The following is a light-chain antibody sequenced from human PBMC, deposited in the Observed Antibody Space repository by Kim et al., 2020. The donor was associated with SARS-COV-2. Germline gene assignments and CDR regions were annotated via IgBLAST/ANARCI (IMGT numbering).Light chain of an antibody. CDR2: ATS. V-gene: IGKV1-6*01. J-gene: IGKJ4*01. CDR1: QGIRND. Sequence: AIQMTQSLSSLSASVGDRVTITCRASQGIRNDLGWYQQKPGRAPNLLIYATSTLQSGVPSRFSGSGSGTDFTLTISSLQPEDVATYYCLQDYDYPLTFGGGTKVDIK. CDR3: LQDYDYPLT.